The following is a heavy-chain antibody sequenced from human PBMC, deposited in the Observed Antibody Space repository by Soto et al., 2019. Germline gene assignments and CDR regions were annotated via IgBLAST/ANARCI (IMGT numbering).Heavy chain of an antibody. J-gene: IGHJ6*02. CDR2: IGEDGSEK. D-gene: IGHD2-15*01. Sequence: GSLRLSCTASGFTFSTYWMSWVRQAPGMGLEWVANIGEDGSEKYYVDSVKGRFTISGDNAKNSLYLQMNSLRADDTAVYYCARGSGGHNYYYGMDVWGQGATVTVSS. CDR1: GFTFSTYW. CDR3: ARGSGGHNYYYGMDV. V-gene: IGHV3-7*03.